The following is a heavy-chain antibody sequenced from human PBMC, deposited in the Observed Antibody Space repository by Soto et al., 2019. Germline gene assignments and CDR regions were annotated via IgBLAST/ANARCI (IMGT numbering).Heavy chain of an antibody. CDR2: INYRGTT. CDR3: ARDAPGVAPY. CDR1: GGSIIDGQTY. V-gene: IGHV4-31*03. D-gene: IGHD2-15*01. J-gene: IGHJ4*02. Sequence: QVQLQESGPGLVKPSQTLSLTCTVSGGSIIDGQTYLNWIRQHPERGLEWMGYINYRGTTNYSPALKSRILISIDPSTNHFSLRLTSVTAADTDVYYCARDAPGVAPYWGQGTLVTVPS.